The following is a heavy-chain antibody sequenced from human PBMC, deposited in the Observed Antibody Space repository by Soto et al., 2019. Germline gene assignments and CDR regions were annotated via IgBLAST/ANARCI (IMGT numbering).Heavy chain of an antibody. CDR3: ATDQAGGYFYYSGMVV. Sequence: EVQLVESGGGLLKPRGSLRLSCAASGFTFSHAWMSWVRQAQGKGLEWVGRIRRTGDGGTTDYAAPVKGRFTISGDDSKNTLLLQMNSLKAENTAVYYCATDQAGGYFYYSGMVVWGQGTTVTVSS. J-gene: IGHJ6*02. D-gene: IGHD2-15*01. CDR2: IRRTGDGGTT. V-gene: IGHV3-15*01. CDR1: GFTFSHAW.